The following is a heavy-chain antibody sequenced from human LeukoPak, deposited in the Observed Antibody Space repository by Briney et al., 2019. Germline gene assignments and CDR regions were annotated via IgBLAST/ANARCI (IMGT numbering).Heavy chain of an antibody. CDR3: ARPYGGNPHFDY. J-gene: IGHJ4*02. D-gene: IGHD4-23*01. CDR2: ISPNSGGT. CDR1: GCTFTEYY. Sequence: ASVKVSCKASGCTFTEYYIYWVRQAPGQGLEWMGWISPNSGGTNYAQNFQGRVTMTRDTSISTAYMELSRLRSDDTAVYYCARPYGGNPHFDYWGQGTLVTVSS. V-gene: IGHV1-2*02.